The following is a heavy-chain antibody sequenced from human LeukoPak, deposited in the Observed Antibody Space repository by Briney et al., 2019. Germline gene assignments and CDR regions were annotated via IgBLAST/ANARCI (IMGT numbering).Heavy chain of an antibody. D-gene: IGHD3-16*02. V-gene: IGHV3-15*01. CDR1: GFTFSSYA. Sequence: KSGGSLRLSCAASGFTFSSYAMHWVRQAPGKGLEWVGRIKSKTDGGTTDYAAPVKGRFTISRDDSKNTLYLQMNSLKTEDTAVYYCTTDPVYRLRLGELSPWGQGTLVTVSS. J-gene: IGHJ5*02. CDR3: TTDPVYRLRLGELSP. CDR2: IKSKTDGGTT.